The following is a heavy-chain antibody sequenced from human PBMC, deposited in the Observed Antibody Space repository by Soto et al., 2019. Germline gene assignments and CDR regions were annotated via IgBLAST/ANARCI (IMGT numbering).Heavy chain of an antibody. CDR2: VSKDGTTT. Sequence: DVQLVESGGGLVHPGGSLRLSCAASGLSFSTLWMHWVRQSRGKGLEWVSRVSKDGTTTSYADSVKGRFTISRDNAKNTLYLQMNSLTAEDTAVYYCVGGGGNMAMLRGVLVGGLDPWGQGTLVTVSS. V-gene: IGHV3-74*01. CDR3: VGGGGNMAMLRGVLVGGLDP. J-gene: IGHJ5*02. D-gene: IGHD3-10*01. CDR1: GLSFSTLW.